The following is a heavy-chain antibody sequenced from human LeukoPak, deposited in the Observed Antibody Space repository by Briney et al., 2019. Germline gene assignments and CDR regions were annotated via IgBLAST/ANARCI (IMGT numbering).Heavy chain of an antibody. CDR3: AREGRGYSSLDWFDP. CDR1: GGSISSGSYY. Sequence: SQTLSLTCTVSGGSISSGSYYWSWIRQPAGKGLEWIGRIYTSGSTNYNPSLKSRVTISVDTSKNQFSLKLSSVTAAGTAVYYRAREGRGYSSLDWFDPWGQGTLVTVSS. D-gene: IGHD6-19*01. J-gene: IGHJ5*02. CDR2: IYTSGST. V-gene: IGHV4-61*02.